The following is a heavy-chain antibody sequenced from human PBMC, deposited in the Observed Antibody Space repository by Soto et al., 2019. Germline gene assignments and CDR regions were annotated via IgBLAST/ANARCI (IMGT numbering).Heavy chain of an antibody. V-gene: IGHV3-21*01. CDR3: TRDASRDSSARGWFAP. CDR2: ISSNSAYI. D-gene: IGHD6-13*01. Sequence: GPLRHSCGVAGFTISNNYRSCVSKTPGKGLEGVSTISSNSAYIYYTDALRGRFTISRDNAKNSLHLQMNSLRAEDTAVYYCTRDASRDSSARGWFAPWGPGTLVPVSS. J-gene: IGHJ5*02. CDR1: GFTISNNY.